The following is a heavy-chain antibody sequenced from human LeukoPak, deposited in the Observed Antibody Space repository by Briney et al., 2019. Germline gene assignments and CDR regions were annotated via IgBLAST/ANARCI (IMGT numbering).Heavy chain of an antibody. V-gene: IGHV1-18*01. J-gene: IGHJ4*02. CDR2: ISAYNGNT. D-gene: IGHD4-17*01. Sequence: ASVKVSCKASGYTFTSYGISWVRQAPGQGLEWMGWISAYNGNTNYAQKLQGRVTMTTDTSTSTAYMELRSLRSDDTAVYYCGKVVYGDYVGYWGQGTLVTVSS. CDR3: GKVVYGDYVGY. CDR1: GYTFTSYG.